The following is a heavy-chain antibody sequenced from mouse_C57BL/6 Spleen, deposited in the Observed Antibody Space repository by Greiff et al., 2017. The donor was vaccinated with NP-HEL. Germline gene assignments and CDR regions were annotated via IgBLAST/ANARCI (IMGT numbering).Heavy chain of an antibody. CDR1: GYSITSGYY. CDR3: ARGTAQVYYAMDY. J-gene: IGHJ4*01. Sequence: EVQLVESGPGLVKPSQSLSLTCSVTGYSITSGYYWNWIRQFPGNKLEWMGYISYDGSNNYNPSLKNRISITRDTSKNQFFLKLNSVTTEDTATYYCARGTAQVYYAMDYWGQGTSVTVSS. V-gene: IGHV3-6*01. D-gene: IGHD3-2*02. CDR2: ISYDGSN.